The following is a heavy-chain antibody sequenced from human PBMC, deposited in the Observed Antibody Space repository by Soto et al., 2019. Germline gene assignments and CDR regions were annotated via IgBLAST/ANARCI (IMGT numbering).Heavy chain of an antibody. V-gene: IGHV1-18*01. D-gene: IGHD1-1*01. J-gene: IGHJ2*01. CDR2: ISAYNGNT. CDR1: GYTFTSYG. CDR3: ARAAISGLLLEPRFDL. Sequence: QVQLVQSGAEVKKPGASVKVSCKASGYTFTSYGISWVRQAPGQGLEWMGWISAYNGNTNYAQKLQGRVTMATDTSTSTAYMELRSLTSDDTAVYYCARAAISGLLLEPRFDLWGRGTLVTVSS.